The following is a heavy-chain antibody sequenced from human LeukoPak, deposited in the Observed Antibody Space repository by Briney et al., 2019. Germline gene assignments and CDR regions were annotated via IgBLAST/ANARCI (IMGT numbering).Heavy chain of an antibody. J-gene: IGHJ5*02. Sequence: GGSLRLSCAASGFTFSSYAMSWVRQAPGKGLEWVSAISGSGGSTYYADSVKGRFTISRDNSKNTLYLQMNSLRAEDTAVYYCAKDQGVVVVPAAIVHWGQGTLVTVSS. CDR1: GFTFSSYA. V-gene: IGHV3-23*01. D-gene: IGHD2-2*01. CDR3: AKDQGVVVVPAAIVH. CDR2: ISGSGGST.